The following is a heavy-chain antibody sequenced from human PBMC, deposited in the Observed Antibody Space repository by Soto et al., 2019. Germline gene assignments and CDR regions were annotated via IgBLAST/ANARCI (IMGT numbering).Heavy chain of an antibody. Sequence: SETLSLTCTVSGASLSSGSYYWSWIRQPPGKGLEWIGYFYYTGTTKYNPSLESRVTISADTSKNQFSLNLTSVTAAGTAVYYCARISYWVKDYWGQGALVTVSS. CDR3: ARISYWVKDY. CDR2: FYYTGTT. D-gene: IGHD2-8*02. V-gene: IGHV4-61*01. CDR1: GASLSSGSYY. J-gene: IGHJ4*02.